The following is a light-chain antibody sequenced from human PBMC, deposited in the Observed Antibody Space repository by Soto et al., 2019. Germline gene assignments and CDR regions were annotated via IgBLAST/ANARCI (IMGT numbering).Light chain of an antibody. Sequence: EKVLPQAAAPLSVTAGGRATLNCRASQSVSSTLGWYQHTPGQAPRVLIYGASTRATGIPARFSGSGSGTDFTRTISGLQSEDFAVSCCQQYNDLPPRYTFGQGTKVDIK. CDR3: QQYNDLPPRYT. V-gene: IGKV3-15*01. CDR1: QSVSST. CDR2: GAS. J-gene: IGKJ2*01.